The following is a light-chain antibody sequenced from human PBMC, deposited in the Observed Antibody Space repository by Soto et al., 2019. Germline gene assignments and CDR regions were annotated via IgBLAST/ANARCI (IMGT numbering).Light chain of an antibody. J-gene: IGKJ4*01. Sequence: IVLTQSPGTLSSSPGERATLSCRASQSVSTNNLAWYQQRPGQAPRLLIYDASNKATGIPARFSGSGSGTDFTLTINSLEPEDFAVYYCQQRSNWPLTFGGGTKVDIK. V-gene: IGKV3-11*01. CDR3: QQRSNWPLT. CDR1: QSVSTNN. CDR2: DAS.